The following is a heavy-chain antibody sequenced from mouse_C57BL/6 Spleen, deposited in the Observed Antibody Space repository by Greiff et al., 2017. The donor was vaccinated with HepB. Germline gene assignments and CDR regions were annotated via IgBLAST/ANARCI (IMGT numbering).Heavy chain of an antibody. CDR2: IYPGDGDT. V-gene: IGHV1-80*01. CDR3: ARRNYGSSSKDYFDY. CDR1: GYAFSSYW. D-gene: IGHD1-1*01. J-gene: IGHJ2*01. Sequence: QVQLQQSGAELVKPGASVKISCKASGYAFSSYWMNWVKQRPGKGLEWIGQIYPGDGDTNYNGKFKGKATLTADKSSSTAYMQLSSLTSEDSAVYFCARRNYGSSSKDYFDYWGQGTTLTVSS.